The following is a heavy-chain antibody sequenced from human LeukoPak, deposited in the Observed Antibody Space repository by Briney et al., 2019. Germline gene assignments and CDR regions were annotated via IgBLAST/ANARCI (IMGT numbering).Heavy chain of an antibody. CDR2: INHSGST. J-gene: IGHJ3*02. CDR1: GGSFSGYY. CDR3: ARRRGSYHFPSAFDI. D-gene: IGHD1-26*01. Sequence: PSETLSLTCAVYGGSFSGYYWSWIRQPPGKGLGWIGEINHSGSTYYNPSLKSRVTISVDTSKNQFSLKLSSVTAADTAVYYCARRRGSYHFPSAFDIWGQGTMVTVSS. V-gene: IGHV4-34*01.